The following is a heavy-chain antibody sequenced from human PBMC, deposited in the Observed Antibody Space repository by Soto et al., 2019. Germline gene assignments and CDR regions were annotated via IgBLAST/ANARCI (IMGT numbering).Heavy chain of an antibody. V-gene: IGHV3-64*01. Sequence: EVQLVEPGGGLVQPGGPLRLSGAASGFTFSSYAMHWVRQAPGKGLEYVSAISSNGGSTSYANSVKGRFPISRDNSQNTLYPQMGSPRAEDMAVYYCARDTKSGSYPLEYCGKGTLVTV. CDR1: GFTFSSYA. J-gene: IGHJ4*02. D-gene: IGHD1-26*01. CDR3: ARDTKSGSYPLEY. CDR2: ISSNGGST.